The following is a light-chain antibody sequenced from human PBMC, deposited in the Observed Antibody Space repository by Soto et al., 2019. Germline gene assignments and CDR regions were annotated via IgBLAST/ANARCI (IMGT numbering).Light chain of an antibody. CDR2: DVS. CDR1: SSDVGGYNY. Sequence: QSVLTQPRSVSGSPGQSVAISCTGTSSDVGGYNYVSWYQQHPGKAPKLMIYDVSERPSGVPDRFSGSKSGNTASLTISGLQAEDEADYYCCSYAGSYIPYVFGTGTKATVL. V-gene: IGLV2-11*01. J-gene: IGLJ1*01. CDR3: CSYAGSYIPYV.